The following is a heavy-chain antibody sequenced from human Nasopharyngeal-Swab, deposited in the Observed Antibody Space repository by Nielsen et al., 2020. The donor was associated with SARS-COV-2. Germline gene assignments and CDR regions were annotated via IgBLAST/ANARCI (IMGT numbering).Heavy chain of an antibody. CDR2: ISSSSSYI. V-gene: IGHV3-21*01. CDR1: GFTFSSYS. D-gene: IGHD4-17*01. CDR3: ARGGGDYGDYGDY. Sequence: GESLKISCAASGFTFSSYSMNWVRQAPGKGLEWVSSISSSSSYIYYADSVKGRLTISRDNAKNSLYLQMNSLRAEDTAVYYCARGGGDYGDYGDYWGQGTLVTVSS. J-gene: IGHJ4*02.